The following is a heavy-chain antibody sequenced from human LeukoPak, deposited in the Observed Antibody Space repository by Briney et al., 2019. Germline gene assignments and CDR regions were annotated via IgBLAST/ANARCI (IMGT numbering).Heavy chain of an antibody. J-gene: IGHJ4*02. V-gene: IGHV3-23*01. Sequence: GGSLRLSCAASGFTFSSYAMSWVRQAPGKGLEWVSAISGSGGSTYYADSVKGRFTTSRDNSKNTLYLQMNSLRAEDTAVYYCAKDGRTHSGSYDFDYWGQGTLVTVSS. CDR3: AKDGRTHSGSYDFDY. D-gene: IGHD1-26*01. CDR2: ISGSGGST. CDR1: GFTFSSYA.